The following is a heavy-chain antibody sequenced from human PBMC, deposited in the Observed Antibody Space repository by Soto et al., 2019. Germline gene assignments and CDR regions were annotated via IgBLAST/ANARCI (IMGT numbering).Heavy chain of an antibody. CDR2: ISSSSSYI. Sequence: EVQLVESGGGLVKPGGSLRLSCAASGFTFSSYSMTWVRQAPGKGLEWVSSISSSSSYIYYADSVKGRFTISRDNAKNSLYLQMNSLRAEDTAVYYCARDMGQNGMDVWGQGTTVTVSS. CDR1: GFTFSSYS. CDR3: ARDMGQNGMDV. D-gene: IGHD3-10*01. V-gene: IGHV3-21*01. J-gene: IGHJ6*02.